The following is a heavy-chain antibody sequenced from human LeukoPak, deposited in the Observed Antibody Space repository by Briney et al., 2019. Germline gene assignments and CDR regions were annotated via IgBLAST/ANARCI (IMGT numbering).Heavy chain of an antibody. CDR1: GGTFSSYA. CDR2: INPRGGST. V-gene: IGHV1-46*01. Sequence: ASVKVSCKASGGTFSSYAISWVRRAPGQGLEWMGIINPRGGSTSYAQKFQGRVTMTRDMSTSTDYMELSSLRSEDTAVYYCARDNSVEDTAWWFDPWGQGTLVTVSS. CDR3: ARDNSVEDTAWWFDP. D-gene: IGHD4-23*01. J-gene: IGHJ5*02.